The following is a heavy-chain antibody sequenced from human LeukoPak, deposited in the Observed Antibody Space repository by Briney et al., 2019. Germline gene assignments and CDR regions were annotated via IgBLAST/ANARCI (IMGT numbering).Heavy chain of an antibody. CDR2: ISAYNGNT. V-gene: IGHV1-18*01. J-gene: IGHJ4*02. CDR3: ARGLRVAVAGTDY. Sequence: ASVKVSCKASGYTFTSYGISWVRQAPGQGLEWMGWISAYNGNTNYAQKFQGRVTMTRDMSTSTVYMELSSLRSEDTAVYYCARGLRVAVAGTDYWGQGTLVTVSS. D-gene: IGHD6-19*01. CDR1: GYTFTSYG.